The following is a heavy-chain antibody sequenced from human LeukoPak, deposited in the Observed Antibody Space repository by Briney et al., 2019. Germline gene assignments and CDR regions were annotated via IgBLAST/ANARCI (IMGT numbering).Heavy chain of an antibody. D-gene: IGHD3-22*01. CDR1: GYTLTELS. Sequence: ESSVKVSCKVSGYTLTELSMHWVRQAPGKGLEWMGGFDPEEGETIYAQKFQGRVPMTEDTSTDTAYMELSSLRSEDTAVYYCATGSRWLLRTATTEADYGMDVWGQGTTVTVSS. CDR3: ATGSRWLLRTATTEADYGMDV. CDR2: FDPEEGET. V-gene: IGHV1-24*01. J-gene: IGHJ6*02.